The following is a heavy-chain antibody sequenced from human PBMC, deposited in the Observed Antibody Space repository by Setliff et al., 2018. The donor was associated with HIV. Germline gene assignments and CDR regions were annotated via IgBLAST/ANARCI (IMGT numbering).Heavy chain of an antibody. V-gene: IGHV1-24*01. D-gene: IGHD3-22*01. Sequence: ASVKVSCKASGYTFTSYDINWVRQAPGEGLEWMGGFDPEDGETIYAEKFQGRVTMTEDTSTDTAYMELSSLRSEDTAMYYCATIRAYYYDSSGQEYFQHWGHGTLVTVSS. J-gene: IGHJ1*01. CDR3: ATIRAYYYDSSGQEYFQH. CDR2: FDPEDGET. CDR1: GYTFTSYD.